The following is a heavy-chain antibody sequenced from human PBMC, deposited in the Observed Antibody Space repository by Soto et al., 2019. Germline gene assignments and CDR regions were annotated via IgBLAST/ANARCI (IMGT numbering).Heavy chain of an antibody. CDR1: GGSISSGDYY. CDR2: IYYSGST. V-gene: IGHV4-30-4*01. J-gene: IGHJ3*01. CDR3: ARRAKVYYDILTGYYSSAFDL. D-gene: IGHD3-9*01. Sequence: QVQLQESGPGLVKPSQTLSLTCTVSGGSISSGDYYWSWIRQPPGKGLEWIGYIYYSGSTYYNPSLKSRVTISVDTSKNQLSLKLSSVTAADTAVYYCARRAKVYYDILTGYYSSAFDLWGQGTMVTVSS.